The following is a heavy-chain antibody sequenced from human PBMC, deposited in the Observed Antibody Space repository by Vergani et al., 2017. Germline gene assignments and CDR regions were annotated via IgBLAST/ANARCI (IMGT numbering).Heavy chain of an antibody. CDR2: ISSSSSYI. CDR1: GFTFSSYS. Sequence: EVRLVESGGGLVKPGGSLRLSCAASGFTFSSYSMNWVRQAPGKGLEWVSSISSSSSYIYYADSVKGRFTISRDNAKNSLYLQMNSLRAEDTAVYYCARVFGIAVAWDAFDIWGQGTMVTVSS. D-gene: IGHD6-19*01. J-gene: IGHJ3*02. V-gene: IGHV3-21*01. CDR3: ARVFGIAVAWDAFDI.